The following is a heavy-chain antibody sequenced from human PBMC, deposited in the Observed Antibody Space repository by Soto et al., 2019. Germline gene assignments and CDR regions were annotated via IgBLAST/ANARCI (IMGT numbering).Heavy chain of an antibody. Sequence: SETLSLTCAVSGGSISSSNWWSWVRQHPGKGLEWIGYIYYSGSTYYNPSLKSRVTISVDTSKNQFSLKLSSVTAADTAVYYCARSIFPWGQGTLVT. D-gene: IGHD6-6*01. CDR1: GGSISSSNW. J-gene: IGHJ5*02. V-gene: IGHV4-31*11. CDR3: ARSIFP. CDR2: IYYSGST.